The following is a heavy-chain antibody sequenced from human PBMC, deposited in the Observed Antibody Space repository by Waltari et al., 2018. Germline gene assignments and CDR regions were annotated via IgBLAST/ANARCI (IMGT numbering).Heavy chain of an antibody. J-gene: IGHJ4*02. V-gene: IGHV3-74*03. CDR2: MKTDGTSI. CDR1: GFSTDYW. Sequence: EVQLVESGGGLVQPGGSLRLSCAASGFSTDYWLYWVRQAPGKGLVWVSRMKTDGTSITYADSVKGRFTISRDSAKNTYYLQMNGLRAEDTAVYYCTTNPGYWGQGTLVTVSS. CDR3: TTNPGY.